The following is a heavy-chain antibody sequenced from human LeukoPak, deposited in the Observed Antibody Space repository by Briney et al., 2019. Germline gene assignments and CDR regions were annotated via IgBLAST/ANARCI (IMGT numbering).Heavy chain of an antibody. CDR1: GFTFDDHG. J-gene: IGHJ4*02. CDR2: ISSSGSHI. V-gene: IGHV3-20*04. D-gene: IGHD3-10*01. Sequence: GSLRLSCAASGFTFDDHGMSWVRQPPGKGLEWVSCISSSGSHIYSVDSVKGRFAISRDNAKNSLYLQMNSLRAEDTALYYCARGCFGELLFDHWGQGTLVTVPS. CDR3: ARGCFGELLFDH.